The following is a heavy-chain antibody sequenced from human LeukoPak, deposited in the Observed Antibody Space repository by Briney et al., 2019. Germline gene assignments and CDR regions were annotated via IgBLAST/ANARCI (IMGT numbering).Heavy chain of an antibody. CDR3: ARENWAPYD. CDR1: GFIVSSIY. V-gene: IGHV3-53*01. CDR2: IYSGGGT. D-gene: IGHD7-27*01. J-gene: IGHJ4*02. Sequence: PGGSLRLSCAASGFIVSSIYMSWVRQAPGKGLEWVSVIYSGGGTDYAESVKGRFTISRDTSKNTLYLQMNSLRAEDTAVYYCARENWAPYDWGQGTLVTVSS.